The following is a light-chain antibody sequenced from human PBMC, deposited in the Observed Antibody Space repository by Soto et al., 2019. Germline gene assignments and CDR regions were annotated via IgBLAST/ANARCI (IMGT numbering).Light chain of an antibody. V-gene: IGLV2-14*01. CDR1: SSDVGGYNY. CDR3: SSYISSSTLNV. Sequence: QSALTQPASVSGSPGQSFTISCTGTSSDVGGYNYVSWYQQHPGKAPKLMIYDVSKRPSGVSNRFSGSKSGNTASLTISGLQAEDEADYYCSSYISSSTLNVFGTGTKVTVL. CDR2: DVS. J-gene: IGLJ1*01.